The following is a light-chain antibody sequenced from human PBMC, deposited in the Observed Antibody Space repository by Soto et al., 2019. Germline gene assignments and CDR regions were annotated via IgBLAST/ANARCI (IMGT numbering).Light chain of an antibody. CDR3: QQRSNWSLFT. CDR1: QSVSSY. V-gene: IGKV3-11*01. J-gene: IGKJ3*01. Sequence: EIVLTQSPGTLSLSPGERATLSCRASQSVSSYLAWYQQKPGQAPRLLIYDASNRATGIPARFSGSGSGTDFTLTISSLEPEDFAVYYCQQRSNWSLFTFGPGTKVDIK. CDR2: DAS.